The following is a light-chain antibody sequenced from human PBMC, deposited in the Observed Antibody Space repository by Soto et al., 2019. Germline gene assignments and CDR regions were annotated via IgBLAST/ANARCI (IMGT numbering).Light chain of an antibody. CDR2: DVS. Sequence: QSALTQPACAGSPGQSITISCTGTSSDVGRYNYVSWYQHHPGKAPRLMIYDVSNRPSGVSNRCSGSMSGNTASLTISGLQAEDEADYYCSSYTTSTTYVFGTGTKLTVL. V-gene: IGLV2-14*01. CDR1: SSDVGRYNY. CDR3: SSYTTSTTYV. J-gene: IGLJ1*01.